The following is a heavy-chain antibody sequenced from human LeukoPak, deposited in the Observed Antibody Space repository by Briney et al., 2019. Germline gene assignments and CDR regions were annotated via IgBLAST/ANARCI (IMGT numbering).Heavy chain of an antibody. CDR2: IYHSGST. CDR3: ARAVAGTADFDF. Sequence: SETLSLTCAVSGYSISSGYYWGWIRQPPGKGLEWIGSIYHSGSTYYNPSLKSRVTISVDTSKNQFSLRLSSVTAADTAIYYCARAVAGTADFDFWGQGTLVTVSS. D-gene: IGHD6-19*01. V-gene: IGHV4-38-2*01. CDR1: GYSISSGYY. J-gene: IGHJ4*02.